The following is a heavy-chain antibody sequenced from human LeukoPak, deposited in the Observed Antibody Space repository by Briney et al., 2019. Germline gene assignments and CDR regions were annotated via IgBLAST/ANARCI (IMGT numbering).Heavy chain of an antibody. V-gene: IGHV4-34*01. CDR2: INHSGST. CDR3: ARGPTRGAYSSSWYGYYYGMDV. J-gene: IGHJ6*02. Sequence: SETLSLTCAVHGGSFSGYYWSWIRQPPGKGLEWIGEINHSGSTNYNPSLKSRVTISVDTSKNQFSLKLSSVTAADTAVYYCARGPTRGAYSSSWYGYYYGMDVWGQGTTVTVSS. CDR1: GGSFSGYY. D-gene: IGHD6-13*01.